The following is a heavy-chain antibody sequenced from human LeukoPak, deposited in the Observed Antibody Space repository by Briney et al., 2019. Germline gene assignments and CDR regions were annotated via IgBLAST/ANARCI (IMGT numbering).Heavy chain of an antibody. V-gene: IGHV3-23*01. CDR3: AKRGVVIRVILVGFHKEAYYFDS. Sequence: GGSLRLSCAASGFTFSGYAMSWVRQAPGESPEWVSALGSGGHGSHYADSVKGRFTISRDNAKNSLYLQMNSLRAEDTAVYFCAKRGVVIRVILVGFHKEAYYFDSWGQGALVTVSS. D-gene: IGHD3-22*01. CDR1: GFTFSGYA. CDR2: LGSGGHGS. J-gene: IGHJ4*02.